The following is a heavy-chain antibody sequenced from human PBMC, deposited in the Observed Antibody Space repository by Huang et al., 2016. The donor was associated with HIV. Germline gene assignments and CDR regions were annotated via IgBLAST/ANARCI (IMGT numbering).Heavy chain of an antibody. CDR3: AREALRPGAGIKGYFDY. CDR2: IYTSGST. CDR1: GGSINSVTYY. D-gene: IGHD6-19*01. Sequence: QVQLQESGPGLVKPSQTLSLTCPVSGGSINSVTYYWSWIRQPAGKGLAGIGHIYTSGSTNHNPSRKSRVTISVDTSKNQFSLKLSSVTAADTAVYYCAREALRPGAGIKGYFDYWGPGTRVTVSS. V-gene: IGHV4-61*09. J-gene: IGHJ4*02.